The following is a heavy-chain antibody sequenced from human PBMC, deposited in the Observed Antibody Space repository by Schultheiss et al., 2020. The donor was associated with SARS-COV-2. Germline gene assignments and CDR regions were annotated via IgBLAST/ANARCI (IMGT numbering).Heavy chain of an antibody. CDR2: ISGSGGST. D-gene: IGHD1-26*01. V-gene: IGHV3-23*01. J-gene: IGHJ4*02. Sequence: GGSLRLSCAASGFTFSSYAMSWVRQAPGKGLEWVSAISGSGGSTYYADSVKGRFTISRDNSKNTLYLQMNSLRTEDTAVYYCTTRLVGATLLGGDYWGQGTLVTVSS. CDR3: TTRLVGATLLGGDY. CDR1: GFTFSSYA.